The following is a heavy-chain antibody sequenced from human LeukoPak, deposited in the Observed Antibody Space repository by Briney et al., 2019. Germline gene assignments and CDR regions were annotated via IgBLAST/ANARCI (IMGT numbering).Heavy chain of an antibody. CDR3: ARIQLLAGAYYGMDV. J-gene: IGHJ6*02. D-gene: IGHD2-2*01. Sequence: SETLSLTCAVSGGSISSSNWWSWVRQPPGKGLEWIGEIYHSGSTNYNPSLKSRVTISVDKSKNQFSLKLSSVTAADTAVYYCARIQLLAGAYYGMDVWGQGTTVTVSS. CDR2: IYHSGST. CDR1: GGSISSSNW. V-gene: IGHV4-4*02.